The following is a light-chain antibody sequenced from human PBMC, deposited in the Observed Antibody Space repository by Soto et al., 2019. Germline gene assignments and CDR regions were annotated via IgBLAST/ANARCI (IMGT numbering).Light chain of an antibody. V-gene: IGKV3-20*01. CDR3: QQYGSSPPLT. CDR2: GAS. Sequence: EIVLTQSPGTLSLSPGERATHSCRASQSVSSSYLAWYQQKPVQAPRLLIYGASSWATVIPDRFSGSGSGTDFSLTISSLEPEDFAVYYCQQYGSSPPLTFGGGTKVDIK. CDR1: QSVSSSY. J-gene: IGKJ4*01.